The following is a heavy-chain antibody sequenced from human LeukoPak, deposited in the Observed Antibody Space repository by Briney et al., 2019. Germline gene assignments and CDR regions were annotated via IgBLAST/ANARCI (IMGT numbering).Heavy chain of an antibody. CDR1: GYTFTSYG. J-gene: IGHJ4*02. Sequence: ASVKVSCKASGYTFTSYGISWVRQAPGQGLEWMGWISAYNGNTNYAQKLQGRVTMTTDTSTSTAYMELRSLRSDDTAVYYCARGYYDILTGYLQVFDYWGQGTLVTVSS. V-gene: IGHV1-18*01. CDR2: ISAYNGNT. CDR3: ARGYYDILTGYLQVFDY. D-gene: IGHD3-9*01.